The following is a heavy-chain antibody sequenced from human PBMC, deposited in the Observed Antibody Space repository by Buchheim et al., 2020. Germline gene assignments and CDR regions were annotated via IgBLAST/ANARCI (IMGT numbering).Heavy chain of an antibody. CDR2: IYYSGST. Sequence: QLQLQESGPGLVKPSETLSLTCTVSGGSISSSSYYWGWIRQPPGKGLEWIGSIYYSGSTYYNPSLKSRVTISVDKSKNQFSLKLSSVTAADTAVYYCARERGSPRSGIAAAGRPGEFDYWGQGTL. V-gene: IGHV4-39*07. CDR3: ARERGSPRSGIAAAGRPGEFDY. CDR1: GGSISSSSYY. D-gene: IGHD6-13*01. J-gene: IGHJ4*02.